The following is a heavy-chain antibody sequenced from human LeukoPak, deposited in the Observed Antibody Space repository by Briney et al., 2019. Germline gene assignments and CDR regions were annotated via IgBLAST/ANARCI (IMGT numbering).Heavy chain of an antibody. CDR3: GRCDSSGYYSCEGRWFDP. Sequence: RGESLKISCKASGYTFTTYWIGWVRQMPGKGLEWIGIIYPGGSDIRYNPSFEGQVTMSADRSIGTAYLQWSSLRASDTAMYYCGRCDSSGYYSCEGRWFDPWGQGTLVTVSS. V-gene: IGHV5-51*01. J-gene: IGHJ5*02. CDR2: IYPGGSDI. CDR1: GYTFTTYW. D-gene: IGHD3-22*01.